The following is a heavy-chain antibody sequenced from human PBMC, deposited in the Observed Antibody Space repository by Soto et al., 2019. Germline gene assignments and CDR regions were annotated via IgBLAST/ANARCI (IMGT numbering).Heavy chain of an antibody. D-gene: IGHD1-26*01. CDR2: IYSGGST. CDR1: GFTVSSNY. V-gene: IGHV3-53*02. CDR3: ARELGASGDY. Sequence: EVQLVETGGGLIQPGGSLRLSCAASGFTVSSNYMSWVRQAPGQGLEWVSVIYSGGSTYYADSVKGRFTISRDNSKNTVDLQMNSLRAEDTAVYHCARELGASGDYWGQGTLVTVSS. J-gene: IGHJ4*02.